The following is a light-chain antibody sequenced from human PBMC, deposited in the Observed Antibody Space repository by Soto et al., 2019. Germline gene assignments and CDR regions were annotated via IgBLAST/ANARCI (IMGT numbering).Light chain of an antibody. CDR2: GAS. CDR3: QHYNNWPPLT. CDR1: QSVSSN. V-gene: IGKV3-15*01. J-gene: IGKJ4*01. Sequence: EIVMTQSPATLSVSPGERATLSCRASQSVSSNLAWYQQKPGQAPRLLIYGASTRATGIPARFSGRGSGTELTLTISSLQSEDFAVYSCQHYNNWPPLTFGGGNKVEIK.